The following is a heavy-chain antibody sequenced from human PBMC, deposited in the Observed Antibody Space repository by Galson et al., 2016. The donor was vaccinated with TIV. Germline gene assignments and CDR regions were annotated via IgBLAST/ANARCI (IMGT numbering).Heavy chain of an antibody. J-gene: IGHJ6*02. D-gene: IGHD4-17*01. CDR1: GYTFTGNY. CDR2: INPKSGDT. Sequence: SVKVSCKASGYTFTGNYMHWVRQAPGQGLEWMGWINPKSGDTSYAQKFQDWVNMTRDMSISTVYMELSRLRPDDTAVYYCARIVYGSSALDVWGQGTTVTVSS. CDR3: ARIVYGSSALDV. V-gene: IGHV1-2*04.